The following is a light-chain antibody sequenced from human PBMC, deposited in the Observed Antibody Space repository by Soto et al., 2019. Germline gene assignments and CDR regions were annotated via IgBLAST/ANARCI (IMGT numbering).Light chain of an antibody. CDR1: QSLGNL. Sequence: EIVLAQSPATLSLSPGERATLSCRASQSLGNLLAWYQQKPDQAPRLLIFEASTRATGVPVRISGSGSGTEFTLTISSLEPEDVAVYYCQQYKNWPPPTFGGGTKLQIK. V-gene: IGKV3-11*01. CDR3: QQYKNWPPPT. J-gene: IGKJ4*01. CDR2: EAS.